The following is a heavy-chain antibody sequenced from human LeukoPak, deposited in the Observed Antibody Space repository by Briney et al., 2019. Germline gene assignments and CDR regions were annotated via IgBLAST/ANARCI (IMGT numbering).Heavy chain of an antibody. CDR3: ARDAWEVPYVSTYFDY. V-gene: IGHV3-23*01. CDR1: GFTFTSYA. J-gene: IGHJ4*02. D-gene: IGHD1-26*01. CDR2: ISLSDDST. Sequence: GGSLRLSCAASGFTFTSYAMAWVRQAPGKGPEWVSKISLSDDSTYYADSVKGRFTISRDNSKNTLFLQMNSLTAEDTAVYYCARDAWEVPYVSTYFDYWGQGTLVTVSS.